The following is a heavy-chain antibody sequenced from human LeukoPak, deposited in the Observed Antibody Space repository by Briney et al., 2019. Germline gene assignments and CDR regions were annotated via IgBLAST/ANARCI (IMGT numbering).Heavy chain of an antibody. CDR3: ARIHYYDILTGQKLDP. D-gene: IGHD3-9*01. V-gene: IGHV4-39*01. CDR2: IYYSGST. CDR1: GGSISSSSYY. J-gene: IGHJ5*02. Sequence: SETLSLTCTVSGGSISSSSYYWGWIRQPPGKGLEWIGSIYYSGSTYYNPSLKSRGTISVDTSKNQFSLKLSSVTAADTAVYYCARIHYYDILTGQKLDPWGQGTLVTVSS.